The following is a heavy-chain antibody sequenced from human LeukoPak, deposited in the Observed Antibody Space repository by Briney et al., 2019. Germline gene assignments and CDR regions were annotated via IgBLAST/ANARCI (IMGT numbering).Heavy chain of an antibody. Sequence: ASVKVSCKASGYTFTSYYMHWVRQAPGQGLEWMGLINPSGSSTSYAQKFQGRLSLTRDMSTSTDYMELSSLRSEDTAVYYCARTYGGYGQFDYWGQGTLVTVSS. CDR1: GYTFTSYY. CDR3: ARTYGGYGQFDY. V-gene: IGHV1-46*01. D-gene: IGHD5-12*01. J-gene: IGHJ4*02. CDR2: INPSGSST.